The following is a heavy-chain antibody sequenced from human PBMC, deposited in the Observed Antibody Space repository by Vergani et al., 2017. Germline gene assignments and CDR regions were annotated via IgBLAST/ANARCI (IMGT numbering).Heavy chain of an antibody. CDR2: ISDYNGNT. D-gene: IGHD2-2*01. CDR3: ARDLGRYSSSWYFDL. J-gene: IGHJ2*01. V-gene: IGHV1-18*04. CDR1: GYTFIGYG. Sequence: QVQLVQSGAEVKKPGASVKVSCKASGYTFIGYGISWVRQAPGQGLEWMGWISDYNGNTNYAQKLQAKVTMTTDTSTTTAYMELRSLRSDDTAVYYCARDLGRYSSSWYFDLWGRGTLVTVSS.